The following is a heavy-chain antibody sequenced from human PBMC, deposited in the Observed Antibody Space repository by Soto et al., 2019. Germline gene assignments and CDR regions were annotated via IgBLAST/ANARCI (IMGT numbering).Heavy chain of an antibody. Sequence: QVQLQESGPGLVKPSQTLSLTCTVSGGSISSGGYYWSWIRQHPGKGLEWIGYIYYSGSTYYNPSLKSRVTISVDTSKNQFSLKLSSLTAADTAVYYCARERIAAAAGMDVWGQGTTVTVSS. CDR2: IYYSGST. D-gene: IGHD6-13*01. CDR3: ARERIAAAAGMDV. J-gene: IGHJ6*02. CDR1: GGSISSGGYY. V-gene: IGHV4-31*03.